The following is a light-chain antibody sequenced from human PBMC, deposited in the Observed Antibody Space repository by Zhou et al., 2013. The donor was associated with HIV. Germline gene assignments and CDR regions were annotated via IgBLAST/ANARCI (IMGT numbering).Light chain of an antibody. CDR3: QQSHSLPLT. J-gene: IGKJ4*01. Sequence: DIQMTQSPSSLSASVGDRVTITCRTSQNINIYLNWYVQRPGEVPKLLINSASSLQTGVPSRFRGNGSATDFTLTITGLQREDFATYYCQQSHSLPLTFGGGPRWTSN. CDR1: QNINIY. CDR2: SAS. V-gene: IGKV1-39*01.